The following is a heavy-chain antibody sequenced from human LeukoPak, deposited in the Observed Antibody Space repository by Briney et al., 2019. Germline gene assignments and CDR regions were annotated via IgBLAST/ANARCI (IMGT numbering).Heavy chain of an antibody. CDR2: IWFDGSNK. D-gene: IGHD3-9*01. V-gene: IGHV3-33*06. CDR3: AKDSGVYYDILTGSGHYMDV. CDR1: GFTFSSNG. Sequence: GGSLRLSCAASGFTFSSNGMHWVRQAPGKGLEWVALIWFDGSNKYYANSVKGRFTISRDNSKNTLYLQVNSLRAEDTAMYYCAKDSGVYYDILTGSGHYMDVWGKGTTVTVSS. J-gene: IGHJ6*03.